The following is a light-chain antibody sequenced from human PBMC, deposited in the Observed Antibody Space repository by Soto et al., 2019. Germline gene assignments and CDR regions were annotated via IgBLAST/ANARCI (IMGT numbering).Light chain of an antibody. J-gene: IGKJ1*01. CDR2: GAS. CDR1: QSVSSN. CDR3: QQYATSPTT. Sequence: EIVMTQSPATLSVSPGERATLSCRASQSVSSNLAWYQQKPGQAPRLLIYGASTRATGIPDRFSGSGSGTDFTLTISRLEPEDFAVYYCQQYATSPTTFGQGTKVDIK. V-gene: IGKV3-20*01.